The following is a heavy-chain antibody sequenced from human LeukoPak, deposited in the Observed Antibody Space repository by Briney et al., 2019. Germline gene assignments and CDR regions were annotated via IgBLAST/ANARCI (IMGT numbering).Heavy chain of an antibody. V-gene: IGHV3-30*02. Sequence: GGSLRLSCAASGFTFSTCGMHWVRQAPGKGLEWVAFIRYDGSKKYYADSVKGRFTISRDNSKNTLYLQMNSLRADDTAVYYCAKGRGSGSYSYRFDYWGQGTLVTVSS. CDR2: IRYDGSKK. CDR1: GFTFSTCG. D-gene: IGHD3-10*01. J-gene: IGHJ4*02. CDR3: AKGRGSGSYSYRFDY.